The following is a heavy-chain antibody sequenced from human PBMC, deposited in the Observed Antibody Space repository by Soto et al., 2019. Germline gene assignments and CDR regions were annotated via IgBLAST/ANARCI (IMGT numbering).Heavy chain of an antibody. CDR2: SDYSGGT. V-gene: IGHV4-59*01. J-gene: IGHJ4*02. Sequence: QVQLQESGPGLVKPSETLSLTSNVSGGSIRSYYWSWIRQPPGKGLEWNGYSDYSGGTGNNPPRKSRASKSVDASKNQFALKLSAVTAADTAVYYCAGGYGSPSPGDYWGQGTLVTVSP. CDR3: AGGYGSPSPGDY. D-gene: IGHD6-6*01. CDR1: GGSIRSYY.